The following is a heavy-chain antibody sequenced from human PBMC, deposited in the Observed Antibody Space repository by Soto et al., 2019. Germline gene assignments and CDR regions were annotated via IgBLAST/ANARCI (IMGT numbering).Heavy chain of an antibody. CDR2: IYYSGST. Sequence: SETLSLTCTVSGGSISSYYWSWIRQPPGKGLEWIGYIYYSGSTNYNPSLKSRVTISVDTSKNQFSLKLSSVTAADTAVYYCARFKVRAEGWFVPWGQGTLVTV. V-gene: IGHV4-59*08. CDR3: ARFKVRAEGWFVP. J-gene: IGHJ5*02. D-gene: IGHD3-10*01. CDR1: GGSISSYY.